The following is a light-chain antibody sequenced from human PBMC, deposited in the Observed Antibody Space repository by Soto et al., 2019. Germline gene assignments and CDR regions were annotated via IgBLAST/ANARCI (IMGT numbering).Light chain of an antibody. V-gene: IGLV2-14*01. CDR1: SSDVGYYDY. Sequence: QSALTQPASVSGSPGQSITVSCTGTSSDVGYYDYVSWYQQHPGKAPKLMIYEVSNRPSGVSNRFSGSKSGNTASLTISGLQTEDEADYYCSSYTSTATQVFGGGTKVTAL. CDR3: SSYTSTATQV. CDR2: EVS. J-gene: IGLJ3*02.